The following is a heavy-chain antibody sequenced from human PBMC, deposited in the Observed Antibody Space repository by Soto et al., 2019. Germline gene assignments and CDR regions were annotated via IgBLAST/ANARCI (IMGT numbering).Heavy chain of an antibody. J-gene: IGHJ2*01. CDR1: GFSLSSYG. CDR2: IWFDGSNT. V-gene: IGHV3-33*01. CDR3: ARGFSGGYFDL. D-gene: IGHD3-10*01. Sequence: QVQLVESGGGVVQPGKSLTLSCAASGFSLSSYGMHWVRQAPGKGLEWVALIWFDGSNTYYADSVKGRFTISRDNSRNTVVLQMNSPRGEDTGGYYPARGFSGGYFDLWGRGTLVTVSS.